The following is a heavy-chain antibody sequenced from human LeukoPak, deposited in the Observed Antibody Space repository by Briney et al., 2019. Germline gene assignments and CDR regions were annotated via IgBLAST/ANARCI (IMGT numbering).Heavy chain of an antibody. V-gene: IGHV5-51*01. Sequence: GESLKISCKGSGYSFASYWIGGVRQMPGKGLEWMGIIKPGDSDTRYSPSFQGQVTISADKSISTTYLQWSSLKASDTAMYYCATINGYCSSTSCSLMFDCWGQGTLVTVSS. J-gene: IGHJ4*02. CDR1: GYSFASYW. CDR2: IKPGDSDT. D-gene: IGHD2-2*01. CDR3: ATINGYCSSTSCSLMFDC.